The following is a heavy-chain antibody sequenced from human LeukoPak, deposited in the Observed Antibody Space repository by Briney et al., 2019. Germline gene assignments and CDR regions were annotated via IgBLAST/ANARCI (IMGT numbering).Heavy chain of an antibody. CDR3: VRIRVAVASNDAVDI. Sequence: GGSLRLSCAASGFSFSIYGMYWVRQAPGKGPEWVALIWYDGGNKYYADSVKGRFTIFRDNSKNILYLQMNSLRAEDTAVYYCVRIRVAVASNDAVDIWGQGTMVTVSS. J-gene: IGHJ3*02. CDR2: IWYDGGNK. V-gene: IGHV3-33*01. CDR1: GFSFSIYG. D-gene: IGHD2-15*01.